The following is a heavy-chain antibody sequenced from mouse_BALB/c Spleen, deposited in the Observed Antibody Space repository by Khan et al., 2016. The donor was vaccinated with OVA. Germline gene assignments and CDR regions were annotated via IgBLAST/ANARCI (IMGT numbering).Heavy chain of an antibody. CDR3: ARGSGNSRFAY. D-gene: IGHD1-3*01. Sequence: QVQLQQSGAELVRPGVSVKISCKGSGYTFTDYAMHWVKQSHAKSLEWIGVISTYYGDADYNQKFKGKATMTVAKSSSTAYMELARLTSEDSAIYYCARGSGNSRFAYWGQGTLVTGSA. CDR1: GYTFTDYA. J-gene: IGHJ3*01. CDR2: ISTYYGDA. V-gene: IGHV1S137*01.